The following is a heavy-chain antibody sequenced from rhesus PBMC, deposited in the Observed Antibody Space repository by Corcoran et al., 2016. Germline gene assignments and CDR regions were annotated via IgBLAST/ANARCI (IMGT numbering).Heavy chain of an antibody. J-gene: IGHJ4*01. CDR3: ARGLGLLAAGGFDY. Sequence: QVQLQESGPGVVKPSETLSVTCAVSGGSISSSYWSWIRQAPGKGLEWIGYIYGSGSSTNYNPSLKSRVTLSVDTSKNQLSRKLSSVTTADTAVYYCARGLGLLAAGGFDYWGQGVLVTVSS. V-gene: IGHV4-169*01. CDR1: GGSISSSY. CDR2: IYGSGSST. D-gene: IGHD6-13*01.